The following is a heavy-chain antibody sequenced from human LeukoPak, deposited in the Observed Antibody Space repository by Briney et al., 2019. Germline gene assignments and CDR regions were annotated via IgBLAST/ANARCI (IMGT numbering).Heavy chain of an antibody. Sequence: SETLSLTCTVSGGSISSYYWSWLRQPPGKGLEWIGYIYYSGSTNYNPSLKSRVTISVDTSKNQFSLKLSSVTAADTAVYYCARDSPHCSGGSCSNYYYYYMDVWGKGTTVTVSS. D-gene: IGHD2-15*01. CDR1: GGSISSYY. CDR2: IYYSGST. V-gene: IGHV4-59*01. CDR3: ARDSPHCSGGSCSNYYYYYMDV. J-gene: IGHJ6*03.